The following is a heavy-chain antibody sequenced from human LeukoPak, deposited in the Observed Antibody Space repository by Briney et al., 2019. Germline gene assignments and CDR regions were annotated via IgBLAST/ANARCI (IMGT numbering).Heavy chain of an antibody. D-gene: IGHD3-3*01. Sequence: PGRSLRLSCAASGFTFSSYGTHWVRQAPGKGLEWVAVIWYDGSNKYYADSVKGRFTISRDNSKNTLYLQMNSLRAEDTAVYYCARGPRYYDFWSGYSNIDYWGQGTLVTVSS. CDR3: ARGPRYYDFWSGYSNIDY. J-gene: IGHJ4*02. CDR2: IWYDGSNK. V-gene: IGHV3-33*01. CDR1: GFTFSSYG.